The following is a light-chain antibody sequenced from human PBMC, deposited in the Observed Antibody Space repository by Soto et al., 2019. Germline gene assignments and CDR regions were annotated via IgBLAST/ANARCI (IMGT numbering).Light chain of an antibody. CDR1: LTISFW. V-gene: IGKV1-5*01. J-gene: IGKJ5*01. Sequence: DIQMTQSPSTLSASVGDRVAITCRASLTISFWLAWYQKKPGRAPNLLIFDASILESGVPSRFGGSRSGTEFPLTISGLQPDDGATYYRQQSYSTLWTFGQGTRLEIK. CDR3: QQSYSTLWT. CDR2: DAS.